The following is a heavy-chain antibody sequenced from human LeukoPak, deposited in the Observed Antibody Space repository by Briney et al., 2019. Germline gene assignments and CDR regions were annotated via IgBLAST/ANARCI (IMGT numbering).Heavy chain of an antibody. CDR3: ARQQGVQYLNFGY. D-gene: IGHD3-10*01. CDR2: INLIAGLT. J-gene: IGHJ4*02. V-gene: IGHV1-46*01. Sequence: ASVKVSCKASGYTFTNYYIHWLRQAPGQGPEWMGMINLIAGLTHYAPKFQGRVTMTRDTSTSTVYMELSSLGSEDTAVYYCARQQGVQYLNFGYWGQGALVTVSS. CDR1: GYTFTNYY.